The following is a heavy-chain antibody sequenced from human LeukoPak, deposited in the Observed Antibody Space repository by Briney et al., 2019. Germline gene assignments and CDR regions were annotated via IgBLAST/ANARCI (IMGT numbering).Heavy chain of an antibody. CDR2: IKQDGREK. Sequence: GGSLRLSCAASGFTFSSYWMSWVRQAPGKGLEWVANIKQDGREKYYVDSVKGRFTISRDNAKNSLYLQMNSLRAEDTAAYYCARVQWELRGVGSYFDYWGPGTRFTVSS. V-gene: IGHV3-7*01. J-gene: IGHJ4*02. CDR3: ARVQWELRGVGSYFDY. D-gene: IGHD1-26*01. CDR1: GFTFSSYW.